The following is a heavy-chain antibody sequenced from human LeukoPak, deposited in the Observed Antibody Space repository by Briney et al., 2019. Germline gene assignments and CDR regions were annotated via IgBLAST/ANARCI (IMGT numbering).Heavy chain of an antibody. CDR2: IYYSGST. V-gene: IGHV4-31*03. D-gene: IGHD3-22*01. J-gene: IGHJ4*02. Sequence: PSQILSLTCTVSGGSISSGGYYWSWIRQHPGKGLEWIGYIYYSGSTYYNPSLKSRVTISVDTSKNQFSLKLSSVTAADTAVYYCARAIDDSSGYYSDYWGQGTLVTVSS. CDR3: ARAIDDSSGYYSDY. CDR1: GGSISSGGYY.